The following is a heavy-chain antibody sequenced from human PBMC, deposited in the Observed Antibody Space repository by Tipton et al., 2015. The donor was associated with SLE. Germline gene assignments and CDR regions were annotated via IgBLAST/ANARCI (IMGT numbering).Heavy chain of an antibody. CDR2: IYTSGST. CDR3: ASRGYSYGHFDY. Sequence: TLSLTCTVSGGSISSYYWSWIRQSPGKGLEWIGYIYTSGSTNYNPSLKSRVTISADTSKNQFSLKLSSVTAADTAVYYCASRGYSYGHFDYWGQGTLVTVSS. J-gene: IGHJ4*02. D-gene: IGHD5-18*01. V-gene: IGHV4-4*08. CDR1: GGSISSYY.